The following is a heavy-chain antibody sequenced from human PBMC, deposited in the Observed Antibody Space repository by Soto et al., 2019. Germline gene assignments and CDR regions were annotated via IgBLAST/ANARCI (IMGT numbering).Heavy chain of an antibody. Sequence: GGSLRLSCAASGFTFSDYYMSWIRQAPGKGLEWVSYIGYSGDIIYYADSVKGRFTISRDNAKNSLFLQMNSLRAEDTAVYYCTRDLGYYDSSGYFDYWGQGALVTVS. CDR3: TRDLGYYDSSGYFDY. J-gene: IGHJ4*02. V-gene: IGHV3-11*01. CDR2: IGYSGDII. D-gene: IGHD3-22*01. CDR1: GFTFSDYY.